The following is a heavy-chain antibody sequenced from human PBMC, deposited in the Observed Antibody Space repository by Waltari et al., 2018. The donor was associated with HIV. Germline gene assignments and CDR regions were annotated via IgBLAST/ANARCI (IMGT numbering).Heavy chain of an antibody. CDR3: ARGHGTWYFDL. V-gene: IGHV4-34*01. CDR2: INQSRGA. CDR1: GGSFSGYY. J-gene: IGHJ2*01. Sequence: QVQLDQWGAGLLKPSETLSLTCAVYGGSFSGYYWNWIRQTPGKGLEWIGEINQSRGANHNPSLKSRVTISVDTSKNQFSLRITSVTAADTAVYYCARGHGTWYFDLWGRGTLVTVSS.